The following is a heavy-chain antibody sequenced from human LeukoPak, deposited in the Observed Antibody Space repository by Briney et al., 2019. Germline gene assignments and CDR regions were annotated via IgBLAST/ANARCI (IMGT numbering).Heavy chain of an antibody. J-gene: IGHJ4*02. V-gene: IGHV3-74*01. CDR1: GFTFSSYW. Sequence: QPGGSLRLSCAASGFTFSSYWMHWVRQAPGKGLVWVSRINSDGSSTSYADSVKGRFTISRDNAKNTLYLQMNSLRAEDTAVYYCARGGYGDYGEGFGYWGQGTLVTVSS. CDR2: INSDGSST. D-gene: IGHD4-17*01. CDR3: ARGGYGDYGEGFGY.